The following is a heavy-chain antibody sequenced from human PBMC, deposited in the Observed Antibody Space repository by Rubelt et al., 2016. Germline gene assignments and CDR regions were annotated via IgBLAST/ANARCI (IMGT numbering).Heavy chain of an antibody. CDR1: GGSISSSNYY. V-gene: IGHV4-61*05. CDR3: VRANYFDY. J-gene: IGHJ4*02. Sequence: QLQLQGSGPGLVKPSETLSLTCTVSGGSISSSNYYWGWIRQPPGKGLEWIGDIHYSGSTNYSPSLKSRVTISGDTSKNRFSLKLTSVTAADTAVYYCVRANYFDYWGQGTLVTVSS. CDR2: IHYSGST.